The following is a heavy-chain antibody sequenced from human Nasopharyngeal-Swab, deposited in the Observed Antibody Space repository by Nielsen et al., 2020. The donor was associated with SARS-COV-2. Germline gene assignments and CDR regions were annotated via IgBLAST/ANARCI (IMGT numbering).Heavy chain of an antibody. J-gene: IGHJ6*02. CDR2: IYHSGST. D-gene: IGHD5-18*01. Sequence: VRQMPGKGLAWIGYIYHSGSTYYNPSLKSRVTISVDRSKNQFSLKLSSVTAADTAVYYCARGVDTAMVKDYYGMDVWGQGTTVTVSS. CDR3: ARGVDTAMVKDYYGMDV. V-gene: IGHV4-30-2*01.